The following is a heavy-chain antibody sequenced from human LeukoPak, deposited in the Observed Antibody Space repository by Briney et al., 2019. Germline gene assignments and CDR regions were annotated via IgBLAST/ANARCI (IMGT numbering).Heavy chain of an antibody. CDR1: GFTFDDYA. D-gene: IGHD6-13*01. V-gene: IGHV3-9*01. CDR2: ISWNSGSI. J-gene: IGHJ4*02. Sequence: GGSLRLSCAASGFTFDDYAMHWVRQAPGKGLEWVSGISWNSGSIGYADSVKGRFTISRDNAKNSLYLQMNSLRAEDTALYYCAKDTEAQQPYYFDYWGQGTLVTVSS. CDR3: AKDTEAQQPYYFDY.